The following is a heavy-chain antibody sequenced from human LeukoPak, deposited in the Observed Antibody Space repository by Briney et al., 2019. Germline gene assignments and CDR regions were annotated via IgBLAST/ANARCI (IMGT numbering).Heavy chain of an antibody. V-gene: IGHV3-66*01. Sequence: GGSLRLSCAASGFTVSSNYMSWVRQAPGKGLEWVSVIYSGGSTYYADSVKGRFTISRDNSKNTLYLQMNSLRAEDTAVYYCARVFTYYDFWSGYPPTYGMDVWGQGTTVTASS. CDR2: IYSGGST. CDR1: GFTVSSNY. D-gene: IGHD3-3*01. CDR3: ARVFTYYDFWSGYPPTYGMDV. J-gene: IGHJ6*02.